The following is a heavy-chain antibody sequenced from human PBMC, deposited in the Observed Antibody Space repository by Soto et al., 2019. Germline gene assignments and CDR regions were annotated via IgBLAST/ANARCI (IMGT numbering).Heavy chain of an antibody. CDR2: IYHTGTT. CDR1: GGSISNVGYF. J-gene: IGHJ5*02. CDR3: ARVMAAMQNWLDP. Sequence: QVQLQESGPGLVKPSQTLSLTCTVSGGSISNVGYFWSWIRQPPGKGLEWIGFIYHTGTTYYNSSLRSRVSISVAPSKSQFSLKLNSVPAAATPVYYCARVMAAMQNWLDPWGQGTLVTVSP. V-gene: IGHV4-30-4*01. D-gene: IGHD2-2*01.